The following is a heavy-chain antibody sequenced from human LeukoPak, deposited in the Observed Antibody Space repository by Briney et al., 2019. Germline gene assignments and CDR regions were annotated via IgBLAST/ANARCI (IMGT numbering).Heavy chain of an antibody. D-gene: IGHD6-19*01. CDR2: ISSSSSYI. Sequence: GGSLRLSCAASGFTFSSYSMNWVRQAPGKGLEWVSSISSSSSYIYYADSVKGRFTISRDNAKNSLYLQMNSLRAEDTAVYYCARKNLSSGWYYVYWGQGTLVTVSS. CDR1: GFTFSSYS. J-gene: IGHJ4*02. CDR3: ARKNLSSGWYYVY. V-gene: IGHV3-21*01.